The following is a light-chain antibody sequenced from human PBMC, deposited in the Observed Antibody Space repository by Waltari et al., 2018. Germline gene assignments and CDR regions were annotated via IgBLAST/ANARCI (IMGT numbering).Light chain of an antibody. J-gene: IGKJ2*01. CDR3: QRYNSYANT. CDR2: GAS. V-gene: IGKV1-5*01. CDR1: QSINTY. Sequence: DILMTQSPSTLSASVGDRVTITCRASQSINTYLAWYQQKPGKAPKLLIYGASNLESGVPGRFSGTGSGTEFTLTISSLQPDDFATYYCQRYNSYANTFGQGTKVDIK.